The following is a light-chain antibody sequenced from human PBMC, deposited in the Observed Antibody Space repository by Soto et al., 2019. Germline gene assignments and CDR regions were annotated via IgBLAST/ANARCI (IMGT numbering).Light chain of an antibody. CDR2: EVS. J-gene: IGLJ1*01. CDR1: SSDIGSYNL. V-gene: IGLV2-23*02. Sequence: QSVLTRPASVSGSPGQSITVSCTGTSSDIGSYNLVSWYQQHPGKAPKLIIYEVSQRPSGVSNRFSGSKSGNTASLTISGLQAEDEADYYCCSYAGTTFYVFGTGTKVTVL. CDR3: CSYAGTTFYV.